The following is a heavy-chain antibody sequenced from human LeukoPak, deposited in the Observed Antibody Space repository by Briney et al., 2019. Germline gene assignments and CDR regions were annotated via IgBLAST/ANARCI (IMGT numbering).Heavy chain of an antibody. D-gene: IGHD6-13*01. CDR3: ARGNHDSSSWYT. V-gene: IGHV4-38-2*01. J-gene: IGHJ5*02. CDR1: GYSIGSGYY. CDR2: IYHSGST. Sequence: PSETLSLTCAVSGYSIGSGYYWGWIRQPPGKGLEWIGSIYHSGSTYYNPSLKSRVTISVDTSKNQFSLKLSSVTAADTAVYYCARGNHDSSSWYTWGQGTLVTVSS.